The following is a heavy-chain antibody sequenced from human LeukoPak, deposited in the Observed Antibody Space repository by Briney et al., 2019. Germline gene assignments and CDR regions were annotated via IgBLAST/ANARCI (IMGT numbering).Heavy chain of an antibody. D-gene: IGHD6-13*01. CDR2: IYPGDSDT. CDR3: ARRDVAAAAQEYYFDY. V-gene: IGHV5-51*01. Sequence: GESLKISCKGSGHSFTSYWIGWVRQMPGKGLEWMGIIYPGDSDTRYSPSFQGRVTISADKSISTAYLQWSSLKASDTAMYYCARRDVAAAAQEYYFDYWGQGTLVTVSS. J-gene: IGHJ4*02. CDR1: GHSFTSYW.